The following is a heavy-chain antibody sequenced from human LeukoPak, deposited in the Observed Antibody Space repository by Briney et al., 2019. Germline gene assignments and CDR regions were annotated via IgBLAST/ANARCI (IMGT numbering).Heavy chain of an antibody. Sequence: GGSLRLSCAASGFTFSSYAMSWVRQAPGKGLEWVSAIGGRGTITYYADSVKGRFTISKDNSKNTLYLQMNSLRAEDTAVYYCAKDDDYLEYGYYFDFWGQGTLVTVSS. J-gene: IGHJ4*02. V-gene: IGHV3-23*01. CDR1: GFTFSSYA. CDR3: AKDDDYLEYGYYFDF. D-gene: IGHD2-15*01. CDR2: IGGRGTIT.